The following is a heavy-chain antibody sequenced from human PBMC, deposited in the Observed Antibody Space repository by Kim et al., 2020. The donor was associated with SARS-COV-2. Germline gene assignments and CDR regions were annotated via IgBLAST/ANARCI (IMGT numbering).Heavy chain of an antibody. CDR1: GFTFDDYA. Sequence: GGSLRLSCAASGFTFDDYAMHWVRQAPGKGLEWVSGISWNSGSIGYADSVKGRFTISRDNAKNSLYLQMNSLRAEDTALYYCAKDMEGSGYYYGMDVWGQGTTVTVSS. J-gene: IGHJ6*02. V-gene: IGHV3-9*01. CDR2: ISWNSGSI. D-gene: IGHD3-10*01. CDR3: AKDMEGSGYYYGMDV.